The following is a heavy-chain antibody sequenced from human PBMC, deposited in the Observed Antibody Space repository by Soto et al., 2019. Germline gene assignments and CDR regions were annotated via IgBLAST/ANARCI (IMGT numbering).Heavy chain of an antibody. D-gene: IGHD3-3*01. CDR3: AGGHHYDFWSGYYRGQFDY. CDR2: IYHSGST. CDR1: SGSISSSNW. Sequence: QVQLQESGPGLVKPSGTLSLTCAVSSGSISSSNWWSWVRQPPGKGLEWIGEIYHSGSTNYNPSLKSRVTIPVDKSKNQFSLKLSSVTAADTAVYYCAGGHHYDFWSGYYRGQFDYWGQGTLVTVSS. V-gene: IGHV4-4*02. J-gene: IGHJ4*02.